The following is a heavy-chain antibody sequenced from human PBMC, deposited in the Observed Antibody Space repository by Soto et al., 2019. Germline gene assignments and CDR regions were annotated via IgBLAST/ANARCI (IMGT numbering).Heavy chain of an antibody. CDR3: AGGGMIAAADYYYGMDV. CDR1: GGTFSSYA. CDR2: IIPIFSTA. Sequence: QVQLVQSGAEVKKPGSSVKVSCKASGGTFSSYAISWVRQAPGQGLEWMGGIIPIFSTANYAQKFQGRATITADYSTRTAYVEMSSLRAEETVEYCCAGGGMIAAADYYYGMDVWGQGTTVTVSS. J-gene: IGHJ6*02. D-gene: IGHD6-13*01. V-gene: IGHV1-69*01.